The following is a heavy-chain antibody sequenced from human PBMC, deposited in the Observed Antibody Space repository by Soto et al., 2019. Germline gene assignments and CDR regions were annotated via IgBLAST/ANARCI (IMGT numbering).Heavy chain of an antibody. CDR1: GGTFSSYA. CDR3: ARRLIEYSSGWYWFDP. CDR2: IIPIFGAA. V-gene: IGHV1-69*13. J-gene: IGHJ5*02. Sequence: SVKVSCKASGGTFSSYAISWVRQAPGQGLEWMGGIIPIFGAANYAQKFQGRVTITADESTRTAYMELSSLRSEDTAVYYCARRLIEYSSGWYWFDPWGQGTMVTVSS. D-gene: IGHD6-19*01.